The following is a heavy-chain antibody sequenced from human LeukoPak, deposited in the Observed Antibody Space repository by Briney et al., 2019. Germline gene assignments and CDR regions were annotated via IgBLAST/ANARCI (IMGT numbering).Heavy chain of an antibody. CDR1: GFTVSSNY. J-gene: IGHJ4*02. Sequence: QPGGSLRLSCAASGFTVSSNYMSWVRQAPGKGLEWVAVVSYDGSNKYYADSVKGRFTISRDNSKNTLYLQMNSLRAEDTAVYYCAKRRGVAVAGEIDYWGQGTLVTVSS. CDR2: VSYDGSNK. CDR3: AKRRGVAVAGEIDY. V-gene: IGHV3-30*18. D-gene: IGHD6-19*01.